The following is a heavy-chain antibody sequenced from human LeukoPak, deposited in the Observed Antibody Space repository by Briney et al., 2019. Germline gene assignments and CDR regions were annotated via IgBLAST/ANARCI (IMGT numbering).Heavy chain of an antibody. J-gene: IGHJ3*02. V-gene: IGHV1-8*02. CDR3: ARWGIGDLRNTFDI. CDR1: GYTFTSYD. Sequence: ASVKVSCKASGYTFTSYDINRVRQATGQGLEWMGWMNPNSGNTGYAQKFQGRVTMTRNTSISTAYMELSSLRSEDTAVYYCARWGIGDLRNTFDIWGHGTMVTVSS. D-gene: IGHD3-10*01. CDR2: MNPNSGNT.